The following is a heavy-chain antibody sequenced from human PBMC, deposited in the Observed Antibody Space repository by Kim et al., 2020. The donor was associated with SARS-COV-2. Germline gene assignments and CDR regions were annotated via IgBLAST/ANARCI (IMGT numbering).Heavy chain of an antibody. D-gene: IGHD3-3*01. J-gene: IGHJ3*02. V-gene: IGHV4-31*02. Sequence: PSGRVTLSIDTSKNQFSLKLSSVTAADTAVYYCARAPTIFGVVIDAFDIWGQGTMVTVSS. CDR3: ARAPTIFGVVIDAFDI.